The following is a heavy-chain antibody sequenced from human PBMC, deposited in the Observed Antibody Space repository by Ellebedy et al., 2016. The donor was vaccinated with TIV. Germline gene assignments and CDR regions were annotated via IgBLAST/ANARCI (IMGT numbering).Heavy chain of an antibody. CDR2: ISYYSSYI. D-gene: IGHD3-16*01. CDR1: GFTFSTFS. Sequence: GESLKISCAAFGFTFSTFSMNWVRQAPGKGLEWVSSISYYSSYIYYADSVKGRFTVSRDDAKNSLYLQVNSLGVEDTALYYCARSLGIGPYGMDVWGQGTTVTVS. V-gene: IGHV3-21*01. CDR3: ARSLGIGPYGMDV. J-gene: IGHJ6*02.